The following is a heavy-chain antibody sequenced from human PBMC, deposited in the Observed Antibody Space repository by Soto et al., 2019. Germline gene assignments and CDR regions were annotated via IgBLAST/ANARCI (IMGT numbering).Heavy chain of an antibody. CDR3: ARDFGYSYGSLVDY. D-gene: IGHD5-18*01. CDR1: GYTFTSYA. Sequence: QVQLVQSGAEVKKPGASVKVSCKASGYTFTSYAMHWVRQAPGQRLEWMGWINAGNGNTKYSQKSQGRVTITRDTSASTAYMELSSLRSEDTAVYYCARDFGYSYGSLVDYWGQGTLVTVSS. V-gene: IGHV1-3*01. J-gene: IGHJ4*02. CDR2: INAGNGNT.